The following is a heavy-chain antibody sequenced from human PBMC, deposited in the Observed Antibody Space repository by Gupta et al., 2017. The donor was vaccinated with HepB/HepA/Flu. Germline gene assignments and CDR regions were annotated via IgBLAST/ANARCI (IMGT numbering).Heavy chain of an antibody. CDR3: TTHCNKVRCPVY. CDR1: GLTFSTSD. D-gene: IGHD2/OR15-2a*01. V-gene: IGHV3-23*01. CDR2: IHDTGRDT. J-gene: IGHJ4*02. Sequence: EVQLLESGGGLVQPGGSLRLSWAASGLTFSTSDMSWVRQAPGKGLEWVSSIHDTGRDTYYGDSVMGRFTISRDNSKNTLYLQMNSLRAEDTAIYFCTTHCNKVRCPVYWGQGTLVTVSS.